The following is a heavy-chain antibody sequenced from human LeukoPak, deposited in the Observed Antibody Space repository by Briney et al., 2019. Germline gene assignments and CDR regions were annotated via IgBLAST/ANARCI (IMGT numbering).Heavy chain of an antibody. Sequence: GGSLRLSCAASGFTFSSYWMDWVRQAPGKGLVWVSRIASDGSSTTYADSVKGRFSISRDNAKNTLYLQMNSLRVEDTAVYYCARGRPHGNDYWGQGTLVTVSS. CDR2: IASDGSST. D-gene: IGHD4-23*01. V-gene: IGHV3-74*01. J-gene: IGHJ4*02. CDR1: GFTFSSYW. CDR3: ARGRPHGNDY.